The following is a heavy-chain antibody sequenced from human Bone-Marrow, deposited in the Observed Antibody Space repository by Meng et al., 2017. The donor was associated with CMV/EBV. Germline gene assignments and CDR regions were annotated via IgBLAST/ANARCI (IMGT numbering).Heavy chain of an antibody. V-gene: IGHV4-59*01. J-gene: IGHJ5*02. CDR3: ARDGGYCSRTNCYRPLGWFDP. D-gene: IGHD2-2*02. CDR2: IYYSGST. CDR1: GGSISSYY. Sequence: SETLSLTCTVSGGSISSYYWSWIRQPPGKGLEWIGYIYYSGSTNYNPSLKSRVTISVDTSKNQFSLKLSSVTAADTAVYYCARDGGYCSRTNCYRPLGWFDPWGQGTRVTVSS.